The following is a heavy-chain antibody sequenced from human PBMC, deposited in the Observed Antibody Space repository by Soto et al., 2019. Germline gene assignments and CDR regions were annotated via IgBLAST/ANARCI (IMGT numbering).Heavy chain of an antibody. D-gene: IGHD6-19*01. Sequence: GGSLRLSCAASGFIFSNYPLSWVRQAPGKGLEWVSSVSPSGSNTYYADSVKGRFTMSRDNSENRLHLQVNSLRAEDTAVYFCARRDNSGWYSLDYWGQGTLVTVSS. V-gene: IGHV3-23*01. J-gene: IGHJ4*02. CDR2: VSPSGSNT. CDR3: ARRDNSGWYSLDY. CDR1: GFIFSNYP.